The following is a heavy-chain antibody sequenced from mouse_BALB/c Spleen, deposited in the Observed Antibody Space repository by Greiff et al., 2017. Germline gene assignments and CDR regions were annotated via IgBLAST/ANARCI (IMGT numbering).Heavy chain of an antibody. Sequence: EVKLVESGPGLVKPSQSLSLTCTVTGYSITSDYAWNWIRQFPGNKLEWMGYISYSGSTSYNPSLKSRISITRDTSKNQFFLQLNSVTTEDTATYYCARRGVYYGSSFDYWGQGTTLTVSS. V-gene: IGHV3-2*02. D-gene: IGHD1-1*01. CDR3: ARRGVYYGSSFDY. CDR2: ISYSGST. CDR1: GYSITSDYA. J-gene: IGHJ2*01.